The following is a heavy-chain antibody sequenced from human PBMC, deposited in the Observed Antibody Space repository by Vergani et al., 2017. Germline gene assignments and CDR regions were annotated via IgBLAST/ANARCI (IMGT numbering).Heavy chain of an antibody. D-gene: IGHD3-10*01. Sequence: QVQLVQSGAEVKKPGASVKVSCKASGYTFTDYYLHWVRQAPGQGLEWMGWIYPNSGGTNYAQKFQGRVTMTRDTSISTAYMELSSLRSEDTAVYYCARDTYYYGSGSYYNVVDYWGQGTLVTVSS. CDR1: GYTFTDYY. CDR2: IYPNSGGT. J-gene: IGHJ4*02. V-gene: IGHV1-2*02. CDR3: ARDTYYYGSGSYYNVVDY.